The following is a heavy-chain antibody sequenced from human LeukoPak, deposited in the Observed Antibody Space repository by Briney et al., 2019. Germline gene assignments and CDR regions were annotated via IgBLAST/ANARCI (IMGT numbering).Heavy chain of an antibody. D-gene: IGHD5-12*01. CDR2: INPNSGGT. J-gene: IGHJ5*02. Sequence: GASVKVSCKASGYTFTGYYMHWVRQAPGQGLEWMGWINPNSGGTNYAQKFQGRVTITRDTSASTAYMELSSLRSEDTAVYYCARGDIVATPDWFDPWGQGTLVTVSS. V-gene: IGHV1-2*02. CDR1: GYTFTGYY. CDR3: ARGDIVATPDWFDP.